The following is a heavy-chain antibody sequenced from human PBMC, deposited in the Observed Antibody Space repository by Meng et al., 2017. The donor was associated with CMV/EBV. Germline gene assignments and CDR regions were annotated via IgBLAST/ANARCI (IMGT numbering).Heavy chain of an antibody. V-gene: IGHV1-2*02. CDR2: INCDTGGT. Sequence: ASVKVSCKASGYTLTGYYMHWVRQAPGQGLEWVGCINCDTGGTKYAQKFQDRVTMTRDTSISAAYMDLSRLRADDTAVYYCARGDAGPYCSSTSCYRYYGMDVWGQGTTVTVSS. CDR1: GYTLTGYY. D-gene: IGHD2-2*01. CDR3: ARGDAGPYCSSTSCYRYYGMDV. J-gene: IGHJ6*02.